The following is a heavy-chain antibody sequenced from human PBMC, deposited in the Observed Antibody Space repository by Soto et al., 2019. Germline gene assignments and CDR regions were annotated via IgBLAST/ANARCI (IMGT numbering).Heavy chain of an antibody. CDR1: GGTFSSYT. D-gene: IGHD4-4*01. J-gene: IGHJ6*03. Sequence: QVQLVQSGAEVKKPGSSVKVSCKASGGTFSSYTISWVRQAPGQGLEWMGRIIPILGIANYAQKFQGRVTITAEKSTSTAYMELSSLRSEDTAVYYCAAGLPYRNGGSEYYYYYMDVWGKGTTVTVSS. CDR2: IIPILGIA. V-gene: IGHV1-69*02. CDR3: AAGLPYRNGGSEYYYYYMDV.